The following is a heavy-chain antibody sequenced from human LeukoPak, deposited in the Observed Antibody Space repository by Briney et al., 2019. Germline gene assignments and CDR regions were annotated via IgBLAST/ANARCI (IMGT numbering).Heavy chain of an antibody. CDR2: IYYSGST. Sequence: SETLSLTCTVSGGSISSSSYYWGWIRQPPGKGLEWIGSIYYSGSTYYNPSLKSRVTISVDTSKNQFSLKLSSVTAADTAVYYCARNYYDSSGYYSSFDYWGQGTLVTVSS. CDR3: ARNYYDSSGYYSSFDY. CDR1: GGSISSSSYY. V-gene: IGHV4-39*07. J-gene: IGHJ4*02. D-gene: IGHD3-22*01.